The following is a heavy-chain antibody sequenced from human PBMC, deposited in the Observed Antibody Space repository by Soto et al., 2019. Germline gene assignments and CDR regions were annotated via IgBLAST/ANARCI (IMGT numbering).Heavy chain of an antibody. J-gene: IGHJ4*02. CDR1: GYTFTTYP. CDR3: ARGDTSWPPLFDH. Sequence: ASVKVSCKASGYTFTTYPIHWVRQAPGQRLEWMGWINPDNGNTNYSQKFQGRVTMNRDTSISTAYMELSRLRSDDTAVYYCARGDTSWPPLFDHWGQGTLVTVSS. D-gene: IGHD2-2*01. V-gene: IGHV1-3*01. CDR2: INPDNGNT.